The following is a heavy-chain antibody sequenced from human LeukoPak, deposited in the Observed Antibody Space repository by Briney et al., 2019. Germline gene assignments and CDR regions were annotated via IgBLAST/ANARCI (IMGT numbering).Heavy chain of an antibody. V-gene: IGHV3-23*01. CDR3: AKTYYYDSSGYSHYLAYDY. CDR2: ISGSGAFT. D-gene: IGHD3-22*01. J-gene: IGHJ4*02. CDR1: GFTFSSCA. Sequence: GSLRLSCAASGFTFSSCAMSWVRQAPGKGLEWVSTISGSGAFTKYADSVTGRFTISRDNSKNTMYLQLNSLRAEDTAIYYCAKTYYYDSSGYSHYLAYDYWGQGTLVTVSS.